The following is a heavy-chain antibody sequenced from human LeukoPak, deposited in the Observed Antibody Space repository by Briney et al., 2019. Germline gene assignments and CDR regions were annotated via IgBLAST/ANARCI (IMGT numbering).Heavy chain of an antibody. Sequence: SETLSLTCAVYGGSFSGYHWSWIRQPPGKGLEWIGEINHSGSTNYNSSLKSRVTISVDTSKNHFSLKLSSVTAADTAVYYCAKGGRYFDWSYATDPNWFDPWGQGTLVTVSS. J-gene: IGHJ5*02. V-gene: IGHV4-34*01. CDR1: GGSFSGYH. CDR2: INHSGST. D-gene: IGHD3-9*01. CDR3: AKGGRYFDWSYATDPNWFDP.